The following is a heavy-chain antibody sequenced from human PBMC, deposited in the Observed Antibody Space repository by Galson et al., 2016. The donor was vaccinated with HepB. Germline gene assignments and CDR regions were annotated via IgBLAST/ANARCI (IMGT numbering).Heavy chain of an antibody. J-gene: IGHJ6*03. D-gene: IGHD2-15*01. CDR3: ARGRQQPPAYYYYYMDV. V-gene: IGHV3-21*01. CDR2: VISPSFYI. Sequence: SLRLSRAPSGFTFTSYTMNWLLQAPVKAPDCIASVISPSFYIFYTDSLTRRFTISRDNTNNSLLLQMHDLRPEDTAVYYCARGRQQPPAYYYYYMDVWGKGTTVTVSS. CDR1: GFTFTSYT.